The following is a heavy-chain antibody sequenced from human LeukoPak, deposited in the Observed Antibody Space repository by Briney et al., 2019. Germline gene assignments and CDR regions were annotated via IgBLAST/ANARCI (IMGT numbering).Heavy chain of an antibody. D-gene: IGHD5-18*01. V-gene: IGHV3-30*04. CDR2: ISYDGSNK. CDR1: RFTFSSYA. J-gene: IGHJ6*03. CDR3: ARAGVYSYSYHMDV. Sequence: GGSLRLSCAASRFTFSSYAMHWVRQAPGKGLEWVTLISYDGSNKYYADSVKGRFTISRDNSKNTLYLQMNSLRAEDTAVYYCARAGVYSYSYHMDVWGKGTTVTVSS.